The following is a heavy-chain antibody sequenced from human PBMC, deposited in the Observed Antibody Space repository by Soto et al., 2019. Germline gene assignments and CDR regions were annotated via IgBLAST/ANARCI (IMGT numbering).Heavy chain of an antibody. CDR3: AKDGIRGIHIDN. J-gene: IGHJ4*02. V-gene: IGHV3-23*01. CDR1: GFTFSSYA. CDR2: ISGSGGST. Sequence: PGGSLRLSCAASGFTFSSYAMSWVRQAPGKGLEWVSAISGSGGSTYYADSVKGRFTISRDSSNNTLYLQMNSLRAEDTAVYYCAKDGIRGIHIDNWGQGTLVTVSS.